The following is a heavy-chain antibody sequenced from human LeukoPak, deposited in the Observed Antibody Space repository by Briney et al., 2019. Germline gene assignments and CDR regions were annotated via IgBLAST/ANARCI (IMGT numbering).Heavy chain of an antibody. CDR3: ARSPGIWNEYGRLEY. D-gene: IGHD1-1*01. CDR1: GDSISSGGHY. CDR2: IFHTGTT. J-gene: IGHJ4*02. V-gene: IGHV4-31*11. Sequence: PSETLSLTCAVSGDSISSGGHYWNWIRQRPGNGLEWIGYIFHTGTTYYNPSLKSRVTISVDTSKSHFSLKLSSATAADTAVYYCARSPGIWNEYGRLEYWGQGALVTVSS.